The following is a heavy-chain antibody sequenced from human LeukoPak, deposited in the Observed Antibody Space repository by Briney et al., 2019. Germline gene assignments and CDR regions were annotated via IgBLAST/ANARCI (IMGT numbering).Heavy chain of an antibody. CDR1: GFTFSIYS. V-gene: IGHV3-33*08. J-gene: IGHJ4*02. CDR3: ARGDSSGYYEGYFDY. D-gene: IGHD3-22*01. CDR2: IWYDGSNK. Sequence: GGSLRLSCAASGFTFSIYSMNWVRQAPGKGLEWVAVIWYDGSNKYYADSVKGRFTISRDNSKNTLYLQMNSLRAEDTAVYYCARGDSSGYYEGYFDYWGQGTLVTVSS.